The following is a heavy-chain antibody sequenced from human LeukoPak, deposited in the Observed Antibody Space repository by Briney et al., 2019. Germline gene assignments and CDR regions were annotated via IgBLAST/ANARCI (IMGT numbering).Heavy chain of an antibody. D-gene: IGHD3-10*01. CDR3: AKLLLWFGKKNFDY. V-gene: IGHV3-23*01. J-gene: IGHJ4*02. CDR2: ISGSGGST. Sequence: QTAGSLRLSCAASGFTFSSYAMSWVRQAPGKGLEWVSAISGSGGSTYYADSVKGRFTISRDNSKNTLYLQMNSLRAEDTAVYYCAKLLLWFGKKNFDYWGQGTLVTVSS. CDR1: GFTFSSYA.